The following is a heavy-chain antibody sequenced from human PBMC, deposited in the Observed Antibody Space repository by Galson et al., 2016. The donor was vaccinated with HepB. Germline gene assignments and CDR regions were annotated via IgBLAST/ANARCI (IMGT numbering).Heavy chain of an antibody. CDR2: ISSSGSTI. V-gene: IGHV3-11*04. CDR3: ARKSDSSTFDGDL. D-gene: IGHD6-13*01. CDR1: GFTFSDYY. J-gene: IGHJ5*02. Sequence: SLRLSCAASGFTFSDYYMSWIRQAPGKGLEWVSYISSSGSTIYYADSVKGRFTISRDNAKNSLYLQMNSLRAKNTAVYYCARKSDSSTFDGDLWGQGTLVTVSS.